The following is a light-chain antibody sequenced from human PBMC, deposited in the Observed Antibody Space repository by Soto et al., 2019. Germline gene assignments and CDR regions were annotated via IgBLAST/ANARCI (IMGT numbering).Light chain of an antibody. CDR1: SSDVGGYNY. J-gene: IGLJ2*01. CDR3: SSYTSSSTLV. Sequence: QSALTQPASVSGSPGQSITISCTATSSDVGGYNYVSWFQRYPGKAPKLMIYEVINRPSGVSNRFSGSKSGNTASLIISGLQAEDEADYYCSSYTSSSTLVFGGGTKVTVL. V-gene: IGLV2-14*01. CDR2: EVI.